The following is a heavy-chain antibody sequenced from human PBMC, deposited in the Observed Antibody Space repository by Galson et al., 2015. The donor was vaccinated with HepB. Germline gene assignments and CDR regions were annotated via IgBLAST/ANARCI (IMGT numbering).Heavy chain of an antibody. J-gene: IGHJ6*02. V-gene: IGHV3-21*01. D-gene: IGHD6-6*01. CDR2: ISSSSSYI. CDR3: ARDRRSLSSGMRIQYPYYGMDV. CDR1: GFTFSSYS. Sequence: SLRLSCAASGFTFSSYSMNWVRQAPGKGLEWVSSISSSSSYIYYADSVKGRFTISRDNAKNSLYLQMNSLRAEDTAVYYCARDRRSLSSGMRIQYPYYGMDVWGQGTTVTVSS.